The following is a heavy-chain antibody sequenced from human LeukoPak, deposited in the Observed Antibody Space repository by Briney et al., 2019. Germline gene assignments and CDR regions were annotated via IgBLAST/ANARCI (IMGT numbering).Heavy chain of an antibody. V-gene: IGHV3-23*01. CDR2: ISGSGDTT. CDR1: GFTFSSSA. J-gene: IGHJ3*02. CDR3: AKTGAFDT. Sequence: PGGSLRLSCAASGFTFSSSAMSWDRQAPGKGLEWVSVISGSGDTTYYADSVKGRFTISRDNSKNTVYLQMNSLRAEDTAVYYCAKTGAFDTWGQGTMVTVSS.